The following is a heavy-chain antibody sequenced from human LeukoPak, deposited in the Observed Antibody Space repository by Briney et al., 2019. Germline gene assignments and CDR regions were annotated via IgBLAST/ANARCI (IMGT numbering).Heavy chain of an antibody. V-gene: IGHV4-31*03. CDR2: IYYSGST. D-gene: IGHD3-3*01. CDR1: GGSISSGGYY. Sequence: PSQTRSLTCTVSGGSISSGGYYWRWIRQHPGKGLEWLGYIYYSGSTYYNPSLKSRVTISVDTSKNQFSLKLSSVTAADTAVYYYARATTIFGVVKTRAYGMDVWGQGTTVTVSS. CDR3: ARATTIFGVVKTRAYGMDV. J-gene: IGHJ6*02.